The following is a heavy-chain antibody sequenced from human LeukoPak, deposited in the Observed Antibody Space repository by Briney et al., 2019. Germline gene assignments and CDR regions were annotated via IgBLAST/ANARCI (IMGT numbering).Heavy chain of an antibody. V-gene: IGHV3-30*04. CDR2: ILSDGTNK. D-gene: IGHD1-26*01. CDR1: GFTFSSYE. Sequence: GGSLRLSCAASGFTFSSYEMNWVRQAPGKGLEWVTLILSDGTNKYYTDSVKGRFTISRDNSKKTLYLEMNSLRVEDTGVYYCARTGESHAFDIWGQGTMVTVSS. CDR3: ARTGESHAFDI. J-gene: IGHJ3*02.